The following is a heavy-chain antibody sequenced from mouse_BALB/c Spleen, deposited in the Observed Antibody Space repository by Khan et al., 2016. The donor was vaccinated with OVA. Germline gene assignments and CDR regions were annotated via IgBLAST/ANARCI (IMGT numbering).Heavy chain of an antibody. Sequence: VKLEVSGPGLVAPSQSLSITCSVSGFSLSRYNIHWVRQPTGKGLEWLGMIWGGGGTDYNSTLKSRLSIRKDNSKSQVLLKMNSLQTDDTAMYYCARAYYRYDGYYAMDYWGQGTSVTVSS. J-gene: IGHJ4*01. CDR3: ARAYYRYDGYYAMDY. V-gene: IGHV2-6-4*01. CDR1: GFSLSRYN. CDR2: IWGGGGT. D-gene: IGHD2-14*01.